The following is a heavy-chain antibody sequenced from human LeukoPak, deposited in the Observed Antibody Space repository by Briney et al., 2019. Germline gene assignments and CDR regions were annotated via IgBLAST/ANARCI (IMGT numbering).Heavy chain of an antibody. D-gene: IGHD2-2*01. Sequence: SMKVSCKASGGTFSSYAISWVRQAPGQGLEWMGGIIPIFGTANYAQKFQGRVTITADESTSTAYMELSSLRSEDTAVYYCARVIVVVPAAIQEYYFDYWGQGTLVTVSS. V-gene: IGHV1-69*13. CDR1: GGTFSSYA. CDR3: ARVIVVVPAAIQEYYFDY. J-gene: IGHJ4*02. CDR2: IIPIFGTA.